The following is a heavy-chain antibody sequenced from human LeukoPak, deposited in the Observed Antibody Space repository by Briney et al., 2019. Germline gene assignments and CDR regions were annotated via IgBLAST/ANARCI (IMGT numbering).Heavy chain of an antibody. CDR1: GFIFGTTS. V-gene: IGHV3-7*01. Sequence: GGSLRLSCAGSGFIFGTTSMSWVRQTPGKGLEWVASINYDGSEKYYVCSVEGRFTISRDTAKKSLFLQMNSLRAEDTAIYYCTRDQHWGQGTLVTVSS. CDR2: INYDGSEK. J-gene: IGHJ1*01. CDR3: TRDQH.